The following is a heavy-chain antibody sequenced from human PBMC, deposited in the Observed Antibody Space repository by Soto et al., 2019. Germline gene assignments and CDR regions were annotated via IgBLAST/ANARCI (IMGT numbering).Heavy chain of an antibody. J-gene: IGHJ5*02. CDR1: GRSISSSSYY. CDR2: IYYSGST. D-gene: IGHD2-2*01. CDR3: AISLLDVVAQDNWFEP. Sequence: PSETLSLTCTVSGRSISSSSYYWGWIRQPPGKGLEWIGRIYYSGSTYYNPSLKSRVPISVDTSKNHFTLKLSSVTAADTAVYYCAISLLDVVAQDNWFEPWGQGTLV. V-gene: IGHV4-39*01.